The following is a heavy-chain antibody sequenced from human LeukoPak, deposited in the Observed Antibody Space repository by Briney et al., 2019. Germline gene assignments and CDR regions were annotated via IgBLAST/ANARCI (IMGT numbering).Heavy chain of an antibody. J-gene: IGHJ6*03. CDR1: GGSISGYY. D-gene: IGHD6-19*01. CDR3: ARDGVPVARKAYYYYSMDG. V-gene: IGHV4-4*07. CDR2: ISNSGST. Sequence: SETLSLTCTLSGGSISGYYWSWIRLSAGKGLEWIGRISNSGSTNCNPSLKSRVSLSVDTSKNQFSLTLTSVTAADTAIYYCARDGVPVARKAYYYYSMDGWGKGATVTVSS.